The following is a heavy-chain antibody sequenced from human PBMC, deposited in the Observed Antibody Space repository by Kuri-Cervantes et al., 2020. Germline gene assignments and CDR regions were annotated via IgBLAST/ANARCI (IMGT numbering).Heavy chain of an antibody. J-gene: IGHJ1*01. CDR2: IYYSGST. CDR1: GGSISSYY. V-gene: IGHV4-59*12. CDR3: ARYCCGGDCLYFQH. D-gene: IGHD2-21*02. Sequence: SETLSLTCTVSGGSISSYYWSWIRQPPGKGLEWIGYIYYSGSTNYNPSLKSRVTISVDTSKNQFSLKLSSVTAADTAVYFCARYCCGGDCLYFQHWGQGTLVTVSS.